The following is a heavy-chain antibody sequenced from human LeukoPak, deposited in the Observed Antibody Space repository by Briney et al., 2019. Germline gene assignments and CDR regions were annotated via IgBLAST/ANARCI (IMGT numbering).Heavy chain of an antibody. D-gene: IGHD4-17*01. J-gene: IGHJ4*02. Sequence: GASVKVSCKASGYIFTTYYMHWLRQAPGQGPEWMGIINPRGGSTDYAQKFQGRVTMTSDTSTSTVYMELKSLRSEDTAVYYCVRIYYGPDYWGQGTLVTVSS. CDR1: GYIFTTYY. CDR2: INPRGGST. V-gene: IGHV1-46*01. CDR3: VRIYYGPDY.